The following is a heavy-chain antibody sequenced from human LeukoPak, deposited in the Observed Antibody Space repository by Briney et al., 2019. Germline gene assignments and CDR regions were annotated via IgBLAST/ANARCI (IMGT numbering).Heavy chain of an antibody. J-gene: IGHJ6*02. Sequence: ASVKVSCKASGYTFTGYYMHWVRQAPGQGLEWMGWINAGNGNTKYSQKFQGRVTITRDTSASTAYMELSSLRSEDTAVYYCARGYCSGGSCYWAYYCYYGMDVWGQGTTVTVSS. D-gene: IGHD2-15*01. V-gene: IGHV1-3*01. CDR3: ARGYCSGGSCYWAYYCYYGMDV. CDR2: INAGNGNT. CDR1: GYTFTGYY.